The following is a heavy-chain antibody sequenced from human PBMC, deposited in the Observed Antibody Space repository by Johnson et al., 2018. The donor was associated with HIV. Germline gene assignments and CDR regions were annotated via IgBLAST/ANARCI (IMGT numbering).Heavy chain of an antibody. V-gene: IGHV3-23*04. CDR2: INNSGGGT. CDR3: ARDHMGPVNRRVQWLVPRGFDF. J-gene: IGHJ3*01. Sequence: VHLVESGGGVVQPGRSLKLACAASGFTFSSYAMSWVRQAPGKGLEWVSVINNSGGGTYYADSVKGRFTISRDNSKNTLYLQMNSLRAEDTALYYCARDHMGPVNRRVQWLVPRGFDFWGQGTMVTVAS. CDR1: GFTFSSYA. D-gene: IGHD6-19*01.